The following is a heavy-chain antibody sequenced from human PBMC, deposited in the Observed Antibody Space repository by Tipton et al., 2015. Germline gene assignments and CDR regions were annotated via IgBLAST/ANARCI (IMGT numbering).Heavy chain of an antibody. CDR2: IYYSGTT. J-gene: IGHJ4*02. CDR1: GDSISSDY. V-gene: IGHV4-59*01. CDR3: ARGAVRDGDSRKSTFDY. Sequence: TLSLTCTVSGDSISSDYWSWIRQPPGKGLEWIGYIYYSGTTNYTPSLKSRVTISLDASKNQFSPKLRSVTAADTAVYYCARGAVRDGDSRKSTFDYWGQGTLVTVSS. D-gene: IGHD2-21*01.